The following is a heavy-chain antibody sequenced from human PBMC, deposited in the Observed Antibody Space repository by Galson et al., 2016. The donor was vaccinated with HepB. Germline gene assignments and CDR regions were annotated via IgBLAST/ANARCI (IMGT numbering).Heavy chain of an antibody. CDR1: GDSVDGGLYH. Sequence: ETLSLTCTVSGDSVDGGLYHWIWVRQPAGKGLEWMGHTYYGQGNRYSPSLKSRVSISIGTSKNQFSLTLTSVTAADTAIYYCATLLVGLGVAGYGGQGILGTVSS. D-gene: IGHD1-26*01. J-gene: IGHJ4*02. V-gene: IGHV4-61*01. CDR3: ATLLVGLGVAGY. CDR2: TYYGQGN.